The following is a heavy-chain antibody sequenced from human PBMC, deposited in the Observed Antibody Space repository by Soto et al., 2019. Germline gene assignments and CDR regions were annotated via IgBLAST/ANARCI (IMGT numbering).Heavy chain of an antibody. CDR2: INPNSGGT. V-gene: IGHV1-2*04. CDR1: GYTFASYA. Sequence: ASVKVSCKASGYTFASYAISWVRQAPGQGLEWMGWINPNSGGTNYAQKFQGWVTMTRDTSISTAYMELSRLRSDDTAVYYCARGGYYDSSGARWGQGTLVTVSS. CDR3: ARGGYYDSSGAR. J-gene: IGHJ4*02. D-gene: IGHD3-22*01.